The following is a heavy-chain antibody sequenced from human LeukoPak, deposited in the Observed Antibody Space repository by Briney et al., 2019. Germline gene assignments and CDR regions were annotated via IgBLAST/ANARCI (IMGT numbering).Heavy chain of an antibody. D-gene: IGHD3-22*01. CDR3: ARGEGDSSGSPPAEYFQH. V-gene: IGHV4-30-2*01. CDR1: GGSISSGGYS. J-gene: IGHJ1*01. CDR2: ISHSGST. Sequence: SETLSLTCAVSGGSISSGGYSWSWIRQPPGKGLEWIGYISHSGSTYYNSSLKSRVTISVDRSKNQFSLKLSSVTAADTAVYYCARGEGDSSGSPPAEYFQHWGQGTLVTVSS.